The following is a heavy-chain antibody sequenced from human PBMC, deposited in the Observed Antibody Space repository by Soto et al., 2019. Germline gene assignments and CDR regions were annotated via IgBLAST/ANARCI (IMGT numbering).Heavy chain of an antibody. V-gene: IGHV1-3*01. D-gene: IGHD3-22*01. CDR2: INAGNGNT. J-gene: IGHJ3*02. CDR3: ASSMYYYDSSGYHDAFDI. CDR1: GYTFTSYA. Sequence: ASVKVSCKASGYTFTSYAMHCVRQAPRQMLEWMGWINAGNGNTKYSQKFQGRVTITRDTSASTAYMELSSLRSEDTAVYYCASSMYYYDSSGYHDAFDIWGQGTMVTVSS.